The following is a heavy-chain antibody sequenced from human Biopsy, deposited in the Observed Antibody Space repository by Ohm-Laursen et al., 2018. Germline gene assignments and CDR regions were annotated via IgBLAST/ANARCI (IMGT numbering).Heavy chain of an antibody. CDR1: DGSINSNDYY. CDR3: ARPLRGGEYEGFDL. J-gene: IGHJ3*01. CDR2: VHYSGAT. Sequence: GTLSLTCIVSDGSINSNDYYWGWIRQAPGKGLEWLGRVHYSGATYYNPPLTRRATISVDKAKNPFFPKLRSVTAADTAVYYCARPLRGGEYEGFDLWGPGTMVSVSP. V-gene: IGHV4-39*01. D-gene: IGHD4-17*01.